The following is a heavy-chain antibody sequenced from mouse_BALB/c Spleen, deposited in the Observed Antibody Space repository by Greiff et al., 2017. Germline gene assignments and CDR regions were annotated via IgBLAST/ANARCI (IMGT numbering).Heavy chain of an antibody. CDR1: GDSITSGY. CDR2: ISYSGST. Sequence: EVKLVESGPSLVKPSQTLSLTCSVTGDSITSGYWNWIRKFPGNKLEYMGYISYSGSTYYNPSLKSRISITRDTSKNQYYLQLNSVTTEDTATYYCARYRDYYDGFAYWGQGTLVTVSA. J-gene: IGHJ3*01. V-gene: IGHV3-8*02. CDR3: ARYRDYYDGFAY. D-gene: IGHD1-1*01.